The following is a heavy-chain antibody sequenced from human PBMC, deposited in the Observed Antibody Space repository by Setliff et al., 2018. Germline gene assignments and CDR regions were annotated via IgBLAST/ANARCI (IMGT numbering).Heavy chain of an antibody. Sequence: PGGSLRLSCAASGFTFSTYRMHWVRQPPGKGLEWIGEINHSGSTNYNPSLKSRVTISVDTSKNQFSLKVTSLTAADTAVYYCARGRNIAARLFDSWGQGTRVTVSS. D-gene: IGHD6-6*01. V-gene: IGHV4-34*01. CDR1: GFTFSTYR. CDR2: INHSGST. CDR3: ARGRNIAARLFDS. J-gene: IGHJ4*02.